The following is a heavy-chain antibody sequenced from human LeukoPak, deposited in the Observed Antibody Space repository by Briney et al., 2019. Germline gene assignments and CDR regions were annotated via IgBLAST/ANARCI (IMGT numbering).Heavy chain of an antibody. D-gene: IGHD2-2*01. CDR2: MSAYNGNT. CDR3: ARGGCSSTSCYWTSEPRYMDV. Sequence: GASVKVSCKAPGYTCTSYGISWVRQAPGQGIEWMGWMSAYNGNTNYAQKLQGRVTMTTDTSTSTAYMELRSLRSDDTAVYYCARGGCSSTSCYWTSEPRYMDVWGKGTTVTVSS. V-gene: IGHV1-18*01. CDR1: GYTCTSYG. J-gene: IGHJ6*03.